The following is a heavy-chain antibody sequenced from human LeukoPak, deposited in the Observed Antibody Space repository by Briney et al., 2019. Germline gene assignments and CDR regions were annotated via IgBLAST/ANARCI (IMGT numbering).Heavy chain of an antibody. J-gene: IGHJ4*02. CDR2: ISSDSGGT. CDR3: ARARLGDQHDL. D-gene: IGHD3-16*01. CDR1: GYTFTDYY. V-gene: IGHV1-2*02. Sequence: ASVKVSCKASGYTFTDYYMHWVRQAPGQGLEYMGWISSDSGGTNYAQKFQGRVTMTRDTSITTVYMELSRLRSDDTSVYYCARARLGDQHDLWGQGTLVTVSS.